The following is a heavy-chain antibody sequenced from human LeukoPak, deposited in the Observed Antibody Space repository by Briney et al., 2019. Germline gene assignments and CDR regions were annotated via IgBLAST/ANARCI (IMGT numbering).Heavy chain of an antibody. CDR2: ISYDGSNK. CDR1: GFTFSSYA. Sequence: GRSLRLSCAASGFTFSSYAMHWVRQAPGKGLEWVAVISYDGSNKYYADSVKGRFTISRDNSKNTLYLQMNSLRAEDTAVYYCAKGVRKTYYYDSSGCEFDYWGPGTLVTVSS. J-gene: IGHJ4*02. V-gene: IGHV3-30-3*01. CDR3: AKGVRKTYYYDSSGCEFDY. D-gene: IGHD3-22*01.